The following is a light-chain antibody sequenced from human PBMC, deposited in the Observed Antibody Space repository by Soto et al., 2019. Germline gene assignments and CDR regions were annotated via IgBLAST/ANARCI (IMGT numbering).Light chain of an antibody. CDR1: QSISRW. J-gene: IGKJ1*01. V-gene: IGKV1-5*01. Sequence: DIQMTQSPSTLSAAVGDRVTITCRASQSISRWLAWYQQKPGKAPNLLIYDASTLESGVPSRFGGSGSGTEFTLTISSLQPDDFATSYCQQYSSTWTFGQGTKVAIK. CDR3: QQYSSTWT. CDR2: DAS.